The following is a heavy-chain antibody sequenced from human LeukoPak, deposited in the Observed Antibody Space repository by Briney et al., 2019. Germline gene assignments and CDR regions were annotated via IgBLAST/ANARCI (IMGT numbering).Heavy chain of an antibody. V-gene: IGHV3-48*02. CDR1: GFTFSSYS. J-gene: IGHJ4*02. D-gene: IGHD4-17*01. CDR2: ISSSSSTI. CDR3: ARGLLRRVTIGGGFDY. Sequence: GGSLRLSCAASGFTFSSYSMNWVRQAPGKGLEWVSYISSSSSTIYYADSVKGRFTISRDNAKNSLYLQMNSLRDEDTAVYYCARGLLRRVTIGGGFDYWGQGTLVTVSS.